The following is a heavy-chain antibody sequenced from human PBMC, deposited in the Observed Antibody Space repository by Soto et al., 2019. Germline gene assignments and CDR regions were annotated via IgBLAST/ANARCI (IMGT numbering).Heavy chain of an antibody. Sequence: GGSLRLSCTASGFTFGDYAMSWFRQAPGKGLEWVGFIRSKAYGGTTECAASVKGRFTISRDDSKSIAYLQMNSLKTEDTAVYYCTRVPYYYDSSVAFDIWGQGTMVTVSS. CDR1: GFTFGDYA. V-gene: IGHV3-49*03. CDR3: TRVPYYYDSSVAFDI. D-gene: IGHD3-22*01. CDR2: IRSKAYGGTT. J-gene: IGHJ3*02.